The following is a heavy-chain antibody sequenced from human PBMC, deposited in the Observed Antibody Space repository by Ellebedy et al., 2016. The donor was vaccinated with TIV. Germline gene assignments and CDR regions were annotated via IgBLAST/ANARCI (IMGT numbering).Heavy chain of an antibody. CDR1: GGSISSSSYY. CDR2: IYYSGST. D-gene: IGHD2-8*01. CDR3: ARRQDIVLMVYANRAFDY. J-gene: IGHJ4*02. Sequence: SETLSLXCTVPGGSISSSSYYWGWIRQPPAKGLEWIGSIYYSGSTYYNPSLKSRVTISVDTSKNQFSLKLSSVTAADTAVYYCARRQDIVLMVYANRAFDYWGQGTLVAVSS. V-gene: IGHV4-39*01.